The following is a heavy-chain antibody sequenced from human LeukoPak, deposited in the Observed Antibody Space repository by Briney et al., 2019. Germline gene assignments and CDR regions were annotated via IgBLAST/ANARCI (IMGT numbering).Heavy chain of an antibody. CDR2: IYSSGNT. D-gene: IGHD6-13*01. Sequence: GGSLRLSCAASGFVVTDNHMSWVRQAPGKGLEWVSVIYSSGNTYYADSVTGRFTISRDKSKNTLYLQMNSLRAEDTAVYYCTRSSGWYVHFDYWGQGILVTVSS. J-gene: IGHJ4*02. CDR1: GFVVTDNH. V-gene: IGHV3-53*01. CDR3: TRSSGWYVHFDY.